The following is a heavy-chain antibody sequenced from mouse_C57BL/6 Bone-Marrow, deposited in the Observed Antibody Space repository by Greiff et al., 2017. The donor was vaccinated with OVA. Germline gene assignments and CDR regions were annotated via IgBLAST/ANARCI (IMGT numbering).Heavy chain of an antibody. J-gene: IGHJ3*01. V-gene: IGHV2-2*01. CDR3: ARNSRRGFAY. Sequence: VKLMESGPGLVQPSQSLSITCTVSGFSLTSYGVHWVRQSPGKGLEWLGVIWSGGSTDYNAAFISRLSISKDNSKSQVFFKMNSLQADDTAIYYCARNSRRGFAYWGQGTLVTVSA. CDR1: GFSLTSYG. CDR2: IWSGGST.